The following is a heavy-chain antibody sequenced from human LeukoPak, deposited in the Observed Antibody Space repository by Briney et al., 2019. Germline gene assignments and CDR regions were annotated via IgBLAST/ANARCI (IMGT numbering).Heavy chain of an antibody. V-gene: IGHV3-7*01. CDR3: ARDRRSGWYDLSYFDY. CDR1: GFTFSSYW. CDR2: IKQDGSEK. D-gene: IGHD6-19*01. Sequence: GGSLRLSCAASGFTFSSYWMSWVRQAPGKGLEWVANIKQDGSEKYYVDSVKGRFTISRDNAKNSLYLQMNSLRAEDTAVYYCARDRRSGWYDLSYFDYWGQGTLVTVFS. J-gene: IGHJ4*02.